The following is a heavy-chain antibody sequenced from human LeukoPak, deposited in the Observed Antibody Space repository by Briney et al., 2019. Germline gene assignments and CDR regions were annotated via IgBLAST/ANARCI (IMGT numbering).Heavy chain of an antibody. CDR3: AKTWIQLWLRTYYFDY. Sequence: GGSLRLLCAASGFPVSRNYMIWVRQAPGKGLEWVSALSGSGGSTYYADSVKGRFTISRDNSKNTLYLQMNSLRAEDTAVYYCAKTWIQLWLRTYYFDYWGQGTLVTVSS. V-gene: IGHV3-23*01. CDR2: LSGSGGST. J-gene: IGHJ4*02. CDR1: GFPVSRNY. D-gene: IGHD5-18*01.